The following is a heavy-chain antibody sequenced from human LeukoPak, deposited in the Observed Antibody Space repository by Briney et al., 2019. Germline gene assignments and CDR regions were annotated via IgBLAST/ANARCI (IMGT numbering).Heavy chain of an antibody. D-gene: IGHD3-10*01. J-gene: IGHJ4*02. CDR1: GFTFDDYG. CDR2: INWNGGST. CDR3: ARDKQGTPLFNTETRLDY. Sequence: PGGSLRLSCAASGFTFDDYGMSWVRQAPGKGLEWVSGINWNGGSTGYADSVKGRFTISRDNAKNSLYLQMNSLRAEDTALYYCARDKQGTPLFNTETRLDYWGQGTLVTVSS. V-gene: IGHV3-20*04.